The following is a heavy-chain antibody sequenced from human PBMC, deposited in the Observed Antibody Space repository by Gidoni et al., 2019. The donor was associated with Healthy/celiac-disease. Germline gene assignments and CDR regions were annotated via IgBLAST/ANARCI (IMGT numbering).Heavy chain of an antibody. D-gene: IGHD6-13*01. CDR2: NLPILGIA. J-gene: IGHJ4*02. V-gene: IGHV1-69*04. Sequence: QVQLVQSGAEVKKPGPSVKVSCKASGGNFRSYAISWVRQAPGQGLEWMGRNLPILGIANYAQKFQGRVTITADKSTSTAYMELSSLRSEDTAVYYCARDSTIAAAGDKIDYWGQVTLVTVSS. CDR3: ARDSTIAAAGDKIDY. CDR1: GGNFRSYA.